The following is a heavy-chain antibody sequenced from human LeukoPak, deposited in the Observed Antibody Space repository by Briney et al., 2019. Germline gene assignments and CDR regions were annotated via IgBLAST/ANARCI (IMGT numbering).Heavy chain of an antibody. CDR2: IIPIFGTA. D-gene: IGHD5-18*01. J-gene: IGHJ6*03. Sequence: SVKVSCKASGGTFSSYAISWVRQAPGQGLEWMGGIIPIFGTANYAQKFQGRVTITADESTSTAYMELSSLRSEDTAVYYCARDAGYSYNYYYYMDVWGRGTTVTVSS. CDR1: GGTFSSYA. CDR3: ARDAGYSYNYYYYMDV. V-gene: IGHV1-69*13.